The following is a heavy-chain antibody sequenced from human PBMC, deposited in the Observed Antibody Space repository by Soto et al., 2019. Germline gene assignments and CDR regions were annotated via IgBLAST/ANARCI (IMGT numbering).Heavy chain of an antibody. CDR3: AKDPGTVTPLS. D-gene: IGHD4-17*01. V-gene: IGHV3-30*18. Sequence: SLRLSCAASGFTFSSYGMHWVRQAPGKGLEWVAVISYDGSNKYYADSVKGRFTISRDNSKNTLYLQMNSLRAEDTAVYYCAKDPGTVTPLSWGQGTLVTVSS. CDR2: ISYDGSNK. J-gene: IGHJ4*02. CDR1: GFTFSSYG.